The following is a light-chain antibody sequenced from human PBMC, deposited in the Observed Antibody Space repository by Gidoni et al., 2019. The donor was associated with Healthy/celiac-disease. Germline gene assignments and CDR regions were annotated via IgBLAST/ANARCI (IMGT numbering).Light chain of an antibody. CDR1: QSVLYSSNNKSY. V-gene: IGKV4-1*01. J-gene: IGKJ2*01. CDR3: RQYCSTAMYT. Sequence: DTVMTQSPDSLAVSLGERASINRKSSQSVLYSSNNKSYLAWYQQKPGQPPKLLIYWASTRESGVPDRVSGSGSGRECTLTISSLQAEDVAVYYCRQYCSTAMYTFGQGTKLEIK. CDR2: WAS.